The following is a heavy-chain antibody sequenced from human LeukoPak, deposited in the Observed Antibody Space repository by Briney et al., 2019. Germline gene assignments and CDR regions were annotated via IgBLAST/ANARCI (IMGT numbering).Heavy chain of an antibody. D-gene: IGHD3-22*01. V-gene: IGHV4-4*07. CDR3: ASGTVYDSSGYYFDY. CDR1: GGSISSYY. J-gene: IGHJ4*02. CDR2: IYTSGST. Sequence: SETLSLTCTVSGGSISSYYWSWIRQPAGKGLEWIGRIYTSGSTNYNPSLKSRVTMSVDTSKNQFSLKLSSMTAADTAVYYCASGTVYDSSGYYFDYWGQGTLVTVSS.